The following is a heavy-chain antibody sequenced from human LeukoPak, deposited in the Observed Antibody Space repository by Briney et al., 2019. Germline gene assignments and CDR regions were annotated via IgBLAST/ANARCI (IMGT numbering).Heavy chain of an antibody. Sequence: PGGSLRLSCAASGFTFSSYAMSWVPQALGKGLEWVSAISGSGGSTYYADSVKGRFTISRDNSKNTLYLQMNSLRAEDTAVYYCAKASYGSGPRQYFQHWGQGTLVTVSS. CDR1: GFTFSSYA. V-gene: IGHV3-23*01. CDR3: AKASYGSGPRQYFQH. CDR2: ISGSGGST. J-gene: IGHJ1*01. D-gene: IGHD3-10*01.